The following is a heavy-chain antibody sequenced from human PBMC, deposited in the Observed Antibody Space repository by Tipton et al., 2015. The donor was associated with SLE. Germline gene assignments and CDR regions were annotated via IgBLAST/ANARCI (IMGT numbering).Heavy chain of an antibody. D-gene: IGHD3-10*01. CDR3: ARWAGITMVQGGYSYYGVDV. Sequence: SLRLSCAASGFTFSSYDMHWIRQATGKRLEWVSTIGTAGDTYYPGSVKGRFTISRENAKNSLYLQMNNLRAGDTAVYYCARWAGITMVQGGYSYYGVDVWGQGTTVTVSS. J-gene: IGHJ6*02. CDR2: IGTAGDT. CDR1: GFTFSSYD. V-gene: IGHV3-13*01.